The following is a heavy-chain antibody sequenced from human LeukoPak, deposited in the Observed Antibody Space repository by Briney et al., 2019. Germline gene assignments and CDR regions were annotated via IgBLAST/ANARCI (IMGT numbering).Heavy chain of an antibody. D-gene: IGHD3-16*01. Sequence: PTGGSLRLSCAASGFTFSSYAMSWVRQAPGKGLEWVSAISGSGGSTYYADSVKGRFTISRDNAKNSQYLQMNSLRAEDTAVYYCVRDVRGRDWASEWYFDLWGRGTLVTVSS. CDR3: VRDVRGRDWASEWYFDL. V-gene: IGHV3-23*01. CDR2: ISGSGGST. J-gene: IGHJ2*01. CDR1: GFTFSSYA.